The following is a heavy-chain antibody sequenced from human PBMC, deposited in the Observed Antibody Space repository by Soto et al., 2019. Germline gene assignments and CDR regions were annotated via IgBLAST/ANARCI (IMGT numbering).Heavy chain of an antibody. CDR2: ISSTTNYI. J-gene: IGHJ4*02. CDR3: ARESEDLTSNFDY. V-gene: IGHV3-21*06. Sequence: EVQLVESGGGLVKPGGSLRLSCAASGFTFTRYTMNWVRQAPGNGLEWVSSISSTTNYIYYGDSMKGRFTISRDNAKNSLYLEMNSLTAEDTAVYYCARESEDLTSNFDYWGQGTLVTVSS. CDR1: GFTFTRYT.